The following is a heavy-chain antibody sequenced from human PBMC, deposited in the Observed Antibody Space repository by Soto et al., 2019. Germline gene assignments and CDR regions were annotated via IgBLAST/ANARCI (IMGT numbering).Heavy chain of an antibody. CDR3: ARAAAAVNNWFDP. V-gene: IGHV1-69*13. CDR1: GGTFSSYA. CDR2: IIPIFGTA. J-gene: IGHJ5*02. D-gene: IGHD6-13*01. Sequence: SVKVSCKASGGTFSSYAISWVRQAPGQGLEWMGGIIPIFGTANYAQKFQGRVTITADESASTAYMELSSLRSEDTAVYYCARAAAAVNNWFDPWGQGTLVTVSS.